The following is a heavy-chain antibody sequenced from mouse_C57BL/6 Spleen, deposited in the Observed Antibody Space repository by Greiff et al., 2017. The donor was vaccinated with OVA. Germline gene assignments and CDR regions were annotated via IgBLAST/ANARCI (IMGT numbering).Heavy chain of an antibody. CDR3: ARHYDYDDGYYFDY. V-gene: IGHV5-6*01. D-gene: IGHD2-4*01. CDR2: ISSGGSYT. Sequence: EVKLMESGGDLVKPGGSLNLSCAASGFTFSSYGMSWVRQTPDKRLEWVATISSGGSYTYYPDSVKGRFTISRDNAKNTLYLQMSSLKSEDTAMYYCARHYDYDDGYYFDYWGQGTTLTVSS. CDR1: GFTFSSYG. J-gene: IGHJ2*01.